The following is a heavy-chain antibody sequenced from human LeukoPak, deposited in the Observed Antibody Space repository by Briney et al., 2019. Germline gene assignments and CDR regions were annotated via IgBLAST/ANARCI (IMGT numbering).Heavy chain of an antibody. D-gene: IGHD3-22*01. CDR3: ARGVDYYDSSGSFDP. CDR2: ISSSGSTI. V-gene: IGHV3-48*03. CDR1: GFTFSSYE. J-gene: IGHJ5*02. Sequence: GGSLRLSCAASGFTFSSYEMNWVRQAPGKGLEWVSYISSSGSTIYYADSVKGRFTISRDNAKNSLYLQMNSLRAEDTAVYYCARGVDYYDSSGSFDPWGKGTLVTVSS.